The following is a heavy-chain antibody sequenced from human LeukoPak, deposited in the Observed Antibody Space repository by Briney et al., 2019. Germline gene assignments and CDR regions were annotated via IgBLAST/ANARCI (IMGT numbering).Heavy chain of an antibody. J-gene: IGHJ4*02. D-gene: IGHD3-22*01. Sequence: GGSLRLSCAASGFTFSSYGMNWVRQAPGKGLEWVSSISSSSSYIYYADSVKGRFTISRDNAKNSLYLQMNSLRAEDTAVYYCARDETYYYDSSGYYPDYWGQGTLVTVSS. CDR3: ARDETYYYDSSGYYPDY. CDR2: ISSSSSYI. V-gene: IGHV3-21*01. CDR1: GFTFSSYG.